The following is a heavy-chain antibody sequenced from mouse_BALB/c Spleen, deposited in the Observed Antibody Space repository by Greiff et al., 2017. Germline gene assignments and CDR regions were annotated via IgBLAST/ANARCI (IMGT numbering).Heavy chain of an antibody. D-gene: IGHD2-4*01. CDR1: GYTFTSYV. CDR2: INPYNDGT. Sequence: EVKLMESGPELVKPGASVKMSCKASGYTFTSYVMHWVKQKPGQGLEWIGYINPYNDGTKYNEKFKGKATLTSDKSSSTAYMELSSLTSEDSAVYYCAREDDYDGPDYWGQGTTLTVSS. J-gene: IGHJ2*01. V-gene: IGHV1-14*01. CDR3: AREDDYDGPDY.